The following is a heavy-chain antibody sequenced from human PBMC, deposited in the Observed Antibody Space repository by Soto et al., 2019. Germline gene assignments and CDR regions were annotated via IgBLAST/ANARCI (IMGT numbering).Heavy chain of an antibody. J-gene: IGHJ6*02. D-gene: IGHD3-10*01. V-gene: IGHV4-59*01. CDR3: ARDSGVTEDYYYYGMDV. CDR1: GGSISSYY. Sequence: PSETLSLTCTVSGGSISSYYCSWIRQPPGKGLEWIGYIYYSGSTNYNPSLKSRVTISVDTSKNQFSLKLSSVTAADTAVYYCARDSGVTEDYYYYGMDVWGQGTTVTVSS. CDR2: IYYSGST.